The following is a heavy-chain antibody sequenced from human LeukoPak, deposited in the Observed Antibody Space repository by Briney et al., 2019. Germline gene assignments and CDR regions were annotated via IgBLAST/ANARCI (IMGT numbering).Heavy chain of an antibody. CDR2: IIPIFGTA. J-gene: IGHJ4*02. Sequence: SVNVSCKASGGTFSSYAISWVRQAPGQGLEWMGGIIPIFGTANYAQKFQGRVTITADESTSTAYVELSSLRSEDTAVYYCAREGPSGDIVVVPAAMWGQGTLVTVSS. CDR3: AREGPSGDIVVVPAAM. V-gene: IGHV1-69*01. CDR1: GGTFSSYA. D-gene: IGHD2-2*01.